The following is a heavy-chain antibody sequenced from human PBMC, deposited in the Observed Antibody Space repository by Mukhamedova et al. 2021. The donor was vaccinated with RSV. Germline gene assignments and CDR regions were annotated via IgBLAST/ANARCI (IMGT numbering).Heavy chain of an antibody. Sequence: VRQAPGKGLEWVAFTWFDGSNKYYVDSVKGRFTISRDNSKNTLYLQMNSLRAEDTAVYYCARGAQLWLRRDVDYWGQGTLVTVSS. J-gene: IGHJ4*02. V-gene: IGHV3-33*01. CDR2: TWFDGSNK. D-gene: IGHD5-18*01. CDR3: ARGAQLWLRRDVDY.